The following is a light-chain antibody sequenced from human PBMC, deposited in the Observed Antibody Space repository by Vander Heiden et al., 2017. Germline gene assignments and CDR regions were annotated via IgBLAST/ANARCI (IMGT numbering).Light chain of an antibody. CDR3: SSDAGSNSLV. Sequence: QSARTQPPSASGSPGQSVTISCAGTSRYVGGYNSVSWYQQHQGKAPKLMINEVSKRPSGVPARFSGSKSGTTAAMTVSVLQDEDDADYYCSSDAGSNSLVFGGGTKLTVL. J-gene: IGLJ2*01. CDR1: SRYVGGYNS. V-gene: IGLV2-8*01. CDR2: EVS.